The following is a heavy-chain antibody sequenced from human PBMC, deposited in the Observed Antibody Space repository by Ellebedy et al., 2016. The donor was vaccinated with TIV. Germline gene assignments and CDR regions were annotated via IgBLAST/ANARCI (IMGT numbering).Heavy chain of an antibody. CDR1: GFIVSHDY. Sequence: PGGSLRLSCAASGFIVSHDYMTWLRQAPGKGLEWVSVIYTGGATYYPDSVKGRFTISRDDSKNTVSLQMNSLRVEDTAVYYCVRGRGVGVSKFDYWGQGTLVTVSS. D-gene: IGHD1-26*01. CDR3: VRGRGVGVSKFDY. CDR2: IYTGGAT. J-gene: IGHJ4*02. V-gene: IGHV3-53*01.